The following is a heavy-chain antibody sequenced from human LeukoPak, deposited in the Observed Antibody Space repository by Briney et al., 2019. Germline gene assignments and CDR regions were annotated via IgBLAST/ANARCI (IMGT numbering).Heavy chain of an antibody. D-gene: IGHD6-6*01. CDR3: ARDSLEYSSSSGDY. CDR2: IIPIFGTA. J-gene: IGHJ4*02. CDR1: GYTFTSYA. Sequence: ASVKVSCKASGYTFTSYAISWVRQAPGQGLEWMGGIIPIFGTANYAQKFQGRVTITTDESTSTAYMELSSLRSEDTAVHYCARDSLEYSSSSGDYWGQGTLVTVSS. V-gene: IGHV1-69*05.